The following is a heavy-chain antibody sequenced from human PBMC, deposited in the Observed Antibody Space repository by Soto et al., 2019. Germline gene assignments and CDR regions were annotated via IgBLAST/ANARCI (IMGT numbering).Heavy chain of an antibody. D-gene: IGHD3-16*01. V-gene: IGHV1-18*01. Sequence: GASVKVSCKASGYTFTSYGVSWVRQAPGQGLEWMGWISAFNGQTNYIQRVQGRVTLTTEASTSTAYMELRSLRSDDTAVYYCARGGDYYYGLDVWGQGTTVTVS. CDR3: ARGGDYYYGLDV. CDR2: ISAFNGQT. J-gene: IGHJ6*02. CDR1: GYTFTSYG.